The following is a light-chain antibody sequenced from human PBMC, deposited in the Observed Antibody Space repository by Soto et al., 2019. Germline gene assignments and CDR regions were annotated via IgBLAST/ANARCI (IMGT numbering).Light chain of an antibody. CDR1: QSVSSN. CDR2: GGS. Sequence: DIVLTQSPGTLSLSPWERATLYCRASQSVSSNHLAWYQQKPGQAPRLLIYGGSSRATDIPATFSGSGSGTEFTLTISSLQSEDSAVYFCQQYDNWPITFGQGTRLEIK. CDR3: QQYDNWPIT. J-gene: IGKJ5*01. V-gene: IGKV3-15*01.